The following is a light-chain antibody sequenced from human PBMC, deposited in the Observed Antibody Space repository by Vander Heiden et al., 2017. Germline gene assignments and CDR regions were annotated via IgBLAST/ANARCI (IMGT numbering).Light chain of an antibody. CDR3: QQLNSYPQT. CDR2: LAS. J-gene: IGKJ1*01. CDR1: QGISSY. V-gene: IGKV1-9*01. Sequence: DIQLTQSPSFLSASVGDRVTITCRASQGISSYLAWYQQKPGMAPKLLMYLASTLQSGVPSRFSGSGSGTEFTLTISSLQPEDFATYYCQQLNSYPQTFGQGTKVEIK.